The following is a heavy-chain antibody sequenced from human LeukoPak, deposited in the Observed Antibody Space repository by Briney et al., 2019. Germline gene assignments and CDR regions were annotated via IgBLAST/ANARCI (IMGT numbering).Heavy chain of an antibody. CDR3: ARDTVYYYDSSGYSPSYYFDY. D-gene: IGHD3-22*01. V-gene: IGHV3-9*01. J-gene: IGHJ4*02. Sequence: GRSLRLSCAASGFTFDDYAMHWVRQAPGKGLEWVSGISWNSGSIGYADSVKGRFTISRDNAKNSLYLQMNSLRAEDTAVYYCARDTVYYYDSSGYSPSYYFDYWGQGTLVTVSS. CDR1: GFTFDDYA. CDR2: ISWNSGSI.